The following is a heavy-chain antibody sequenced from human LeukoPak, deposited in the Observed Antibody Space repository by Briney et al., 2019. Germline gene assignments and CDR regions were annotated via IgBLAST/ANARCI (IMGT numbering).Heavy chain of an antibody. D-gene: IGHD6-19*01. CDR2: TYYRSKWYN. Sequence: SQTLSLTCATSGDSVSSNSAAWNWIRQSPSRGLEWLGRTYYRSKWYNDYAVSVKSRITINPDTSKNQFSLQLNSVTPEDTAVYYCARELGDYSSGWYYFDYWGQGTLVTVSS. CDR1: GDSVSSNSAA. CDR3: ARELGDYSSGWYYFDY. V-gene: IGHV6-1*01. J-gene: IGHJ4*02.